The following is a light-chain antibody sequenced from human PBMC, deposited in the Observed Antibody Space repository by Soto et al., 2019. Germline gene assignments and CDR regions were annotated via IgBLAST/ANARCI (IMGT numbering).Light chain of an antibody. V-gene: IGKV3-20*01. J-gene: IGKJ1*01. CDR2: GTS. CDR3: QHCGGSSWT. CDR1: QSVSSSY. Sequence: EIVLTQSPGTLSLSPGERATLSCRASQSVSSSYLAWYQQKPGQAPRLLIYGTSNRATGIPDRFSGSGSGTDFTLTISRVEAEDFAVYHCQHCGGSSWTFGQGTKVEIK.